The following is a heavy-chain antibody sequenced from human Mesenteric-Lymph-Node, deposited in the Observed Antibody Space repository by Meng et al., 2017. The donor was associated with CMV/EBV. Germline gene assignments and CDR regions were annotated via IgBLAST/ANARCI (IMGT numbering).Heavy chain of an antibody. D-gene: IGHD2-2*01. Sequence: SETLSLTCAVYGESFSGYYWTWIRQPPGKGLEWIGEINHSGSTNYNPSLKSRVTISVDTSKNQFSLKLSSVTAADTAVYYCASVCSSTSCYYYYGMDVWGQGTTVTVSS. V-gene: IGHV4-34*01. CDR3: ASVCSSTSCYYYYGMDV. CDR1: GESFSGYY. CDR2: INHSGST. J-gene: IGHJ6*02.